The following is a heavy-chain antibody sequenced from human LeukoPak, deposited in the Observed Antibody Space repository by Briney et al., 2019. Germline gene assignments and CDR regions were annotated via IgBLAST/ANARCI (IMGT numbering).Heavy chain of an antibody. D-gene: IGHD3-16*02. Sequence: GGSLRLSCTPSGFTFGDCAMSWFRQAPGKGLEWVSAISGSGGSTYYADSVKGRFTISRDNSKNTLYLQMNSLRAEDTAVYYCAKDPPVSVWGQGTLVTVSS. J-gene: IGHJ4*02. V-gene: IGHV3-23*01. CDR1: GFTFGDCA. CDR2: ISGSGGST. CDR3: AKDPPVSV.